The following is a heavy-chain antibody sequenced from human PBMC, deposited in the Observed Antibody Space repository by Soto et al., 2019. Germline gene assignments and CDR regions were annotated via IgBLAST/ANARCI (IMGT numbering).Heavy chain of an antibody. CDR3: AKDHVVVVSDYYYYYMDV. Sequence: GGSLRLSCAASGFTFSSYAMSWVRQAPGKGLEWVSAISGSGGSTYYADSVKGRFTISRDNSKNTLYLQMNSLRAEDTAVYYCAKDHVVVVSDYYYYYMDVWGKGTTVTVSS. J-gene: IGHJ6*03. CDR1: GFTFSSYA. V-gene: IGHV3-23*01. D-gene: IGHD2-15*01. CDR2: ISGSGGST.